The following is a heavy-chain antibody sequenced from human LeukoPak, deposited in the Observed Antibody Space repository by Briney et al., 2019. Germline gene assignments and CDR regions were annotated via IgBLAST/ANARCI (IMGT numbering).Heavy chain of an antibody. CDR3: AKSSRYSYGYFDY. CDR1: GFTFSSYA. CDR2: ISGSGGST. Sequence: GGSLRLSCAASGFTFSSYAMSWVRQAPGKGLEWVSAISGSGGSTYYADSVKGRFTVSRDNPKNTLYLQMNSLRAEDTAVYYCAKSSRYSYGYFDYWGQGTLVTVSS. D-gene: IGHD5-18*01. J-gene: IGHJ4*02. V-gene: IGHV3-23*01.